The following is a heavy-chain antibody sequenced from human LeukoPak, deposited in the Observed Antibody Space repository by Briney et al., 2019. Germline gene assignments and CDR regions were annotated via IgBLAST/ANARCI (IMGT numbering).Heavy chain of an antibody. CDR2: INTNGANT. D-gene: IGHD6-6*01. CDR1: GFTFSNYA. CDR3: VKGLDYSSSQMDS. V-gene: IGHV3-64*05. Sequence: QAGGSLRLSCVASGFTFSNYAMSWVRQAPGKGLEYVSSINTNGANTYYADSVKGRFTISRDNSRNTVYVQMNSLTPEDTAVYYCVKGLDYSSSQMDSWGQGTLVTVSS. J-gene: IGHJ4*02.